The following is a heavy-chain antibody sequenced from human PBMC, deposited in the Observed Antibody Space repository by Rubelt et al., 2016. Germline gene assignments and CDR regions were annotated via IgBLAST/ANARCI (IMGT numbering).Heavy chain of an antibody. CDR2: IYYSGST. Sequence: QLQLQESGPGLVKPSETLSLTCTVSGGSISSYYWSWIRQPPGKGLEWIGYIYYSGSTNYNPSLKSRVTRSVDTSKNQFSLKLSSVTAADTAVYYCARVAPVSYYFDYRGQGTLVTVSS. CDR3: ARVAPVSYYFDY. V-gene: IGHV4-59*12. J-gene: IGHJ4*02. CDR1: GGSISSYY. D-gene: IGHD2-21*01.